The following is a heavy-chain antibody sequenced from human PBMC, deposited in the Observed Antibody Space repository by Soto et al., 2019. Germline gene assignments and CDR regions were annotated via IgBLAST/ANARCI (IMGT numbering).Heavy chain of an antibody. J-gene: IGHJ6*03. V-gene: IGHV3-23*01. CDR3: SKAPGDYYYMDV. CDR2: ISSGGLST. Sequence: EVQLLESGGGLVQPGGSLRLSCAASGFTFSDYSMNWVRQAPGRGLEWVSTISSGGLSTYFADSVQGRFTISRDNSNEKVYLQMNHLRADDTAVYFCSKAPGDYYYMDVWGKGTTVTVSS. CDR1: GFTFSDYS.